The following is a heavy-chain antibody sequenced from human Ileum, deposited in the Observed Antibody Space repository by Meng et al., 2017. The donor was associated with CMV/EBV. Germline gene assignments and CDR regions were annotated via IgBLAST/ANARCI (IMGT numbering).Heavy chain of an antibody. CDR1: GHSIDRGYY. J-gene: IGHJ4*02. D-gene: IGHD4-23*01. V-gene: IGHV4-38-2*02. CDR3: ASFDFGGFWVNFDF. CDR2: IHHVGTT. Sequence: SETLSLTCNVSGHSIDRGYYWAWLRRAPGTGREWIATIHHVGTTYYDPSLKSRVIISIDTSENQFSLGLHSVTASDTAVYYCASFDFGGFWVNFDFWGQGMLVTVSS.